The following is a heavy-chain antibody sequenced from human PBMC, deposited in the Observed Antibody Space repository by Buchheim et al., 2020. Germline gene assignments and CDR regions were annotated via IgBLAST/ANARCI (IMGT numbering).Heavy chain of an antibody. CDR2: IVVGSGNT. CDR1: GFTFTSSA. D-gene: IGHD3-10*01. Sequence: QMQLVQSGPEVKKPGTSVKVSCKASGFTFTSSAVQWVRQARGQRLEWIGWIVVGSGNTNYAQKFQERVTITRDMSTSTAYMELSSLRSEDTAVYYCAAPRPYYYGSGSITWYYYYMDVWGKGTT. J-gene: IGHJ6*03. CDR3: AAPRPYYYGSGSITWYYYYMDV. V-gene: IGHV1-58*01.